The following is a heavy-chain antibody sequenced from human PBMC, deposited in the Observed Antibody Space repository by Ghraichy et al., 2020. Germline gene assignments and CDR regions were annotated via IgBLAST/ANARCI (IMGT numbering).Heavy chain of an antibody. CDR3: ARVDTDGYSSSWWNNWFDP. D-gene: IGHD6-13*01. Sequence: SVNVSCKASGGTFSSYAISWVRQAPGQGLEWMGGIIPIFGTANYAQKFQGRVTITADESTSTAYMELSSLRSEDTAVYYCARVDTDGYSSSWWNNWFDPWGQGTLVTVSS. CDR1: GGTFSSYA. J-gene: IGHJ5*02. V-gene: IGHV1-69*13. CDR2: IIPIFGTA.